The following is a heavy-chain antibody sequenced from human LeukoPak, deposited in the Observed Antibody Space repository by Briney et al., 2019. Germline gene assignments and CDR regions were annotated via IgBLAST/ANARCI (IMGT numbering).Heavy chain of an antibody. CDR2: INHSGST. V-gene: IGHV4-34*01. D-gene: IGHD1-26*01. J-gene: IGHJ5*02. CDR3: AREGSGSYLNWFDP. CDR1: GGSFSGYY. Sequence: SETLSLTCAVYGGSFSGYYWSWIRQPPGKGLEWIGEINHSGSTTYNPSLKSRVTISVDTSKNQFSLKLSSVTAADTAAYYCAREGSGSYLNWFDPWGQGTLVTVSS.